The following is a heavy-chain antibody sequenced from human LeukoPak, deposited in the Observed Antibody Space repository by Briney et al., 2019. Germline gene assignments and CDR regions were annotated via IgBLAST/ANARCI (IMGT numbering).Heavy chain of an antibody. Sequence: SETLSLTCTVSGGFISSSSYYWGWIRQPPGKGLEWIGSIYYSGSTYYNPSLKSRVTISVDTSKNQFSLKLSSVTAADTAVYYCARGRLARAPYFDYWGQGTLVIVSS. J-gene: IGHJ4*02. CDR2: IYYSGST. V-gene: IGHV4-39*07. D-gene: IGHD3-10*01. CDR3: ARGRLARAPYFDY. CDR1: GGFISSSSYY.